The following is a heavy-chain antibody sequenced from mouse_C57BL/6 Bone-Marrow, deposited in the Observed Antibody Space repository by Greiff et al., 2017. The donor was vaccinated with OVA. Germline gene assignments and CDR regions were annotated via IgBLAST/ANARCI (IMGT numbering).Heavy chain of an antibody. CDR1: GYTFTSYD. V-gene: IGHV1-85*01. Sequence: QVQLQQSGPELVKPGASVKLSCKASGYTFTSYDIHWVKQTPGQGLEWIGWIYPRAGSTEYNEKFKGKATLTADTSSSTAYMELHSLTSEDSAVYFCARNLLRYLYALDDWGTGTTVTVSS. CDR2: IYPRAGST. CDR3: ARNLLRYLYALDD. D-gene: IGHD1-1*01. J-gene: IGHJ4*01.